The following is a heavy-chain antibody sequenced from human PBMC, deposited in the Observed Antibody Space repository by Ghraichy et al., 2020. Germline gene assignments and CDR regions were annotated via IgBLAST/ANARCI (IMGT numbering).Heavy chain of an antibody. J-gene: IGHJ4*02. CDR1: GFIISGNY. CDR2: IYNDGTT. Sequence: GGCLRLSCAASGFIISGNYMSWVRQAPGKGLEWLSVIYNDGTTYYADSVKGRVTISRDKSDNSLHLQMHSLRVDDTAMYYCTRDRWEGGQLVPFDYWGQGTLVTVSS. CDR3: TRDRWEGGQLVPFDY. D-gene: IGHD6-6*01. V-gene: IGHV3-53*01.